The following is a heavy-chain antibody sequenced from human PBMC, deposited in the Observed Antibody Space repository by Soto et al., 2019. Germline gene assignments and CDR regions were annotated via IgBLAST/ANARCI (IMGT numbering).Heavy chain of an antibody. D-gene: IGHD5-12*01. V-gene: IGHV4-59*01. J-gene: IGHJ4*02. CDR3: ARDFSMVIVAPGY. Sequence: SETLSLTCTVSGVSISSYYWSWIRQPPGKGLEWIGYIYYSGSTNYNPSLKSRVTISGDTSKNQFSLKLSSVTAADTAVYYCARDFSMVIVAPGYWGQGTLVTVSS. CDR2: IYYSGST. CDR1: GVSISSYY.